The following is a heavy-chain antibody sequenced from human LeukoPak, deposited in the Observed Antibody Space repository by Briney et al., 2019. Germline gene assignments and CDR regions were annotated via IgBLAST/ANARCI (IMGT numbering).Heavy chain of an antibody. Sequence: GRSLRLSCAASGFTFDDYAMHWVRQAPGKGLEWVSGISWNSGSIGYADSVKGRFTISRDNAKNSLYLQMNSLRDEDTALYYCARDDYGSGSWNDYWGQGTLVTVSS. D-gene: IGHD3-10*01. CDR3: ARDDYGSGSWNDY. CDR1: GFTFDDYA. J-gene: IGHJ4*02. V-gene: IGHV3-9*01. CDR2: ISWNSGSI.